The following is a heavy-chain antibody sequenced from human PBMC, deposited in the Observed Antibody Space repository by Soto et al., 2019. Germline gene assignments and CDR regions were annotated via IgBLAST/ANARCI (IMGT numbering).Heavy chain of an antibody. CDR2: IYYSGST. D-gene: IGHD5-18*01. CDR1: GGSIRSYY. CDR3: ARDSYNFDD. J-gene: IGHJ4*02. Sequence: SETLSLTCTVSGGSIRSYYWSWIRQPPGKGLEWIGYIYYSGSTDYNPSLKSRVTISVDTSKSQFSLKLRSVTAADTAVYYCARDSYNFDDWGQGILVTVSS. V-gene: IGHV4-59*01.